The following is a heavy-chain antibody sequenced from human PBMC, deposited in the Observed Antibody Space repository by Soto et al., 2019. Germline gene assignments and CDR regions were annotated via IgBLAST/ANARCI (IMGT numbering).Heavy chain of an antibody. Sequence: PSETLSLTCTVSGGSISSSSYYWGWIRQPPGKGLEWIGSIYYSGSTYYNPSLKSRVTISVDTSKNQFSLKLSSVTAADTAVYYCARGDYYDSSGYYTYYYGMDVWGQGTTVTVSS. V-gene: IGHV4-39*01. D-gene: IGHD3-22*01. CDR1: GGSISSSSYY. CDR2: IYYSGST. J-gene: IGHJ6*02. CDR3: ARGDYYDSSGYYTYYYGMDV.